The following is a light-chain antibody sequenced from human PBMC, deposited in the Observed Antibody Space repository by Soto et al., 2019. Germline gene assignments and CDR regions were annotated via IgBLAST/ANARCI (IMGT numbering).Light chain of an antibody. Sequence: QAALTQPPSASGSPGQSVTISCTGTSSDVGGYDYVTWYQHHPGKAPHVMIYKVTKRPSGVPDRFSASKPGNTASLTVSGLQAEDEADYYCSSYAGSRNLLFGGGTKLTVL. CDR2: KVT. J-gene: IGLJ2*01. CDR1: SSDVGGYDY. CDR3: SSYAGSRNLL. V-gene: IGLV2-8*01.